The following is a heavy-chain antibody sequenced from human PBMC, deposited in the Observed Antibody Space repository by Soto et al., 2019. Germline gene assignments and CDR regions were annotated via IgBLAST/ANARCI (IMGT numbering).Heavy chain of an antibody. Sequence: EVQLVESGGGLVQPGGSLRLSCAASGFTFSSYWMHWVRHAPGKGLVWVSRINTDGSATTNADSVKGRFTISRDNAKNTLYLQMNRLRGEDTAVYYCVRDSYSGTPGIYYGMDVWGQGTTVTVSS. V-gene: IGHV3-74*01. CDR1: GFTFSSYW. D-gene: IGHD1-26*01. J-gene: IGHJ6*02. CDR2: INTDGSAT. CDR3: VRDSYSGTPGIYYGMDV.